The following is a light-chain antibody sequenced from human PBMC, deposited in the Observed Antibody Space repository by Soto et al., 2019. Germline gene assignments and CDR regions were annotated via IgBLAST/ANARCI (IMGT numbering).Light chain of an antibody. CDR3: QQYGNSPLT. J-gene: IGKJ3*01. CDR1: QSVSDNY. V-gene: IGKV3-20*01. CDR2: GAS. Sequence: ELVLTQSPGTLSLSPGEGATLSCRASQSVSDNYLAWYQQKPGQAPRLLIFGASSRAAGIPDRFSGSGSGTDCTLSISRLEPEDFAIYYCQQYGNSPLTFGPGTQVEIK.